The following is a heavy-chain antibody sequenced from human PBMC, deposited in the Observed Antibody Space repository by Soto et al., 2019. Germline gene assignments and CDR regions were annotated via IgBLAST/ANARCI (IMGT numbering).Heavy chain of an antibody. Sequence: ASVKVSCKASGYTFTSYDINWVRQATGQGLEWMGWMNPNSGNTGYAQKFQGRVTMTRNTSTSTVYMELSSLRSEDTAVYYCARDLVDIVATIIPPYYYYYGMDVWGQGTTVTVSS. CDR3: ARDLVDIVATIIPPYYYYYGMDV. D-gene: IGHD5-12*01. J-gene: IGHJ6*02. V-gene: IGHV1-8*01. CDR1: GYTFTSYD. CDR2: MNPNSGNT.